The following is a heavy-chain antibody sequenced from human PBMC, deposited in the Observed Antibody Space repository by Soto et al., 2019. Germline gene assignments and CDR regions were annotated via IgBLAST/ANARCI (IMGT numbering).Heavy chain of an antibody. CDR3: AKGGGTLDD. CDR1: GYIFVNYA. CDR2: ISPRDGTA. J-gene: IGHJ4*01. Sequence: ASVKVSCKASGYIFVNYAMYWVRQAPGQGLEWMGIISPRDGTATYARNFRDRVTMTRDRSTTTVYMDLSNLTSDDTAVYYCAKGGGTLDDWG. V-gene: IGHV1-46*01.